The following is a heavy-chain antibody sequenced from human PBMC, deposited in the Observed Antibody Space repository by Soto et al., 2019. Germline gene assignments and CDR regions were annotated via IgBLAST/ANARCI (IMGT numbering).Heavy chain of an antibody. CDR3: ARQEKPLARDGGDFDY. D-gene: IGHD6-13*01. CDR1: SGSVRSGNYH. J-gene: IGHJ4*02. Sequence: SETLSLTCTASSGSVRSGNYHWSWIRQPPGKGLEWIGHVYRSGATNYNPSLNSRATISLDTSKNQFTLTLISATDADTATYYCARQEKPLARDGGDFDYWGQGTQVTVSS. V-gene: IGHV4-61*01. CDR2: VYRSGAT.